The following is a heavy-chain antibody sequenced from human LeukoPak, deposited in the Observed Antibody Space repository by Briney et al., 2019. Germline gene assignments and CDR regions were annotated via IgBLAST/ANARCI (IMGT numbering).Heavy chain of an antibody. Sequence: ASVKVSCKASGYTFTSYGISWVRQAPGRGLEWMGWISAYNGNTIYAQKLQGRVTMTTDTSTSTAYMELRSLRSDDTAVYYCARVAAGIQLGEPEFDYWGQGTLVTVSS. CDR3: ARVAAGIQLGEPEFDY. D-gene: IGHD5-18*01. CDR2: ISAYNGNT. J-gene: IGHJ4*02. V-gene: IGHV1-18*01. CDR1: GYTFTSYG.